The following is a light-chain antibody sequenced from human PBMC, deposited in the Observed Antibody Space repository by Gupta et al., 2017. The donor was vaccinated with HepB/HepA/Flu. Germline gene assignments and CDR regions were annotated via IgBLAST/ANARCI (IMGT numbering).Light chain of an antibody. CDR2: QDS. Sequence: SKLSQPLSVSVSPGQTASIPCSGDNLEDKYVCWYQQKPGQTPVVVIYQDSKRPSGIPDRFSGSNSGNTATLTITGTHATDEADYYCQAWDISVVVVFGGGTKLTVL. J-gene: IGLJ2*01. V-gene: IGLV3-1*01. CDR1: NLEDKY. CDR3: QAWDISVVVV.